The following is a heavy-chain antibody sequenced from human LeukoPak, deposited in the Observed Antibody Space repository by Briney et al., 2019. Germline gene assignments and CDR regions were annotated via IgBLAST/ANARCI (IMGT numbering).Heavy chain of an antibody. V-gene: IGHV3-23*01. CDR2: ISGSGDST. D-gene: IGHD3-10*01. CDR3: AKHGFGVFEGY. CDR1: GFSFSDSY. Sequence: GGSLRLSCVVSGFSFSDSYMTWIRQTPGKGLEWVSGISGSGDSTYYADSVKGRFTISRDNSKNTLYLQMNSLRAEDTAVYYCAKHGFGVFEGYWGQGTLVAVSS. J-gene: IGHJ4*02.